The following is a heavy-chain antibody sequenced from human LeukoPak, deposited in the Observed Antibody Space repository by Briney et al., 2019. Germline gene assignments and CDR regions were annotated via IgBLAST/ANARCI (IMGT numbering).Heavy chain of an antibody. D-gene: IGHD3-3*02. CDR1: GFTFSTYS. CDR3: ARLLATWDYYYMDV. V-gene: IGHV3-21*05. Sequence: GGSLRLSCAASGFTFSTYSIKWVRQAPGKGLEWVSYIGGSGSFIYYADSVKGRFTISRDNAKNSVYLQMNSLRAEDTAVYYCARLLATWDYYYMDVWGKGTTVIVSS. CDR2: IGGSGSFI. J-gene: IGHJ6*03.